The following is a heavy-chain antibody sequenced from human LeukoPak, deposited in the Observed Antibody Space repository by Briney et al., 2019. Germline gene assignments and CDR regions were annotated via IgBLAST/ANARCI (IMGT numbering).Heavy chain of an antibody. D-gene: IGHD6-13*01. J-gene: IGHJ4*02. V-gene: IGHV3-21*01. CDR1: GFTFSPYS. CDR2: ISSSSSYI. CDR3: AREGQLVRGFDY. Sequence: GGSLRLSCAASGFTFSPYSINWVRQAPGKGLEWVSSISSSSSYIYYADSVKGRFTISRDNAKSSLYLQMYSLRAEDTAVYYCAREGQLVRGFDYWGQGTLVTVSS.